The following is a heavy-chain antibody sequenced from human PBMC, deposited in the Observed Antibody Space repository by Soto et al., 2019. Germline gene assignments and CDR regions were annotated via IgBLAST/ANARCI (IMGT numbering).Heavy chain of an antibody. J-gene: IGHJ4*02. CDR3: ARGISALEFDY. V-gene: IGHV4-59*08. D-gene: IGHD1-1*01. CDR2: IYYTGAT. CDR1: GGSISGFY. Sequence: SETLSLTCTVSGGSISGFYWSWIRQPPGKGLEWIGVIYYTGATSYNPSLKSRVTMSIDTSRNQFSLEMTSVTAADTAVFYCARGISALEFDYWGQGALVTVSS.